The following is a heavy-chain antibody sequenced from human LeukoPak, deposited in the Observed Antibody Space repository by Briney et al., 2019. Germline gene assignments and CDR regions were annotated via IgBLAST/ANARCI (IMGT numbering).Heavy chain of an antibody. CDR2: INSDGSST. CDR1: GFTISSYW. D-gene: IGHD6-19*01. CDR3: ARKKDSSVWPTIDY. Sequence: GGSLRLSCAASGFTISSYWMHWVRQAPGKGLVWVSRINSDGSSTSYVDSVKGRFTISRDNAKNTLYLQMNSLRAEDTAVYYCARKKDSSVWPTIDYWGQGTLVTVSS. V-gene: IGHV3-74*01. J-gene: IGHJ4*02.